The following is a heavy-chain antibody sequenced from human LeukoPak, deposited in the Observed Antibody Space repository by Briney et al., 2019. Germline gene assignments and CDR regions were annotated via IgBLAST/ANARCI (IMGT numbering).Heavy chain of an antibody. Sequence: ASVKVSCKASGYTFNIYGISWVRQAPGQGLEWMGWISARDGNTEYAQNLQGRVTMTTDTSTSTAYMELRSLRSDDTAIYYCARAAATVTTHFDIWGQGTLVTVSS. CDR3: ARAAATVTTHFDI. CDR2: ISARDGNT. CDR1: GYTFNIYG. V-gene: IGHV1-18*01. D-gene: IGHD4-11*01. J-gene: IGHJ4*02.